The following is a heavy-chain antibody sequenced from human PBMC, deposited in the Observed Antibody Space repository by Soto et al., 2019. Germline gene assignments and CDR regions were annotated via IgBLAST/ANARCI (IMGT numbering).Heavy chain of an antibody. D-gene: IGHD4-17*01. J-gene: IGHJ5*02. Sequence: SETLSLTCAVYGGSFSGYYWSWIRQPPGKGLEWIGEINHSGSTNYNPSLKSRVTISVDTSKNQFSLKLSSVTAADTAVYYCARGWVTVTTNHWFDPWGQGTLVTVSS. CDR2: INHSGST. V-gene: IGHV4-34*01. CDR3: ARGWVTVTTNHWFDP. CDR1: GGSFSGYY.